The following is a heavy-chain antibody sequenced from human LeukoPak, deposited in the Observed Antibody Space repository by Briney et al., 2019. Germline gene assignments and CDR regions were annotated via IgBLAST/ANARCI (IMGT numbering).Heavy chain of an antibody. J-gene: IGHJ4*02. D-gene: IGHD5-24*01. CDR1: GYTFTGYY. CDR2: INPNSGGT. V-gene: IGHV1-2*02. Sequence: GASVKVSCKASGYTFTGYYMHWVRQAPGQGLEWMGWINPNSGGTNYAQNFQGRVTMTRDTSISTAYMELSRLRSDDTAVYYCAKDQRRDGYNSFDYWGQGTLVTVSS. CDR3: AKDQRRDGYNSFDY.